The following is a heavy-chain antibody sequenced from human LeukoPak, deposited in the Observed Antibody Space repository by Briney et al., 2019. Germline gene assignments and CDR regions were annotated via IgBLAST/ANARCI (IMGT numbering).Heavy chain of an antibody. J-gene: IGHJ4*02. V-gene: IGHV3-72*01. CDR2: SKNKGNNYTT. Sequence: GGSLRLSRAASGFTSSNYYMDWVRQAPGKGLEWVGRSKNKGNNYTTEYAASVKGRFTISRDDSKNSLYLQMNSLKSEDTAVYFCAREGDSSGPDFVYWGQGTLVTVSS. D-gene: IGHD6-19*01. CDR1: GFTSSNYY. CDR3: AREGDSSGPDFVY.